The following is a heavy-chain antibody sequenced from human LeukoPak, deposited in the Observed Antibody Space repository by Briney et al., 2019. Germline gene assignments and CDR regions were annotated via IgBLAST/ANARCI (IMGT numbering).Heavy chain of an antibody. J-gene: IGHJ4*02. CDR1: GYTFTSSG. CDR3: ARRSTLYSSGWFYFDY. CDR2: SSAHDGGT. Sequence: ASVKVSCKASGYTFTSSGISWVRQAPGQGLEWMGWSSAHDGGTNYALKLQDRVSMTTDTSTSTAYMELRGLRSDDTAVYYCARRSTLYSSGWFYFDYWGQGTLVPVSS. D-gene: IGHD6-19*01. V-gene: IGHV1-18*01.